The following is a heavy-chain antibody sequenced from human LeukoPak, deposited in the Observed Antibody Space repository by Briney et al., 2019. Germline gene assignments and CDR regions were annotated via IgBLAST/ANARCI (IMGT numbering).Heavy chain of an antibody. CDR3: ANIFGGNSHRSDY. V-gene: IGHV3-15*01. D-gene: IGHD4-23*01. CDR1: GFTFSSAW. CDR2: IKTKTDGGTT. Sequence: PGGSLRLSCAASGFTFSSAWMSWVRQASGQGLEWLGRIKTKTDGGTTDYAAPVKGRFTISRDDSKDTLYLQMNSLKSDDTAVYYCANIFGGNSHRSDYWGQGTLVTVSS. J-gene: IGHJ4*02.